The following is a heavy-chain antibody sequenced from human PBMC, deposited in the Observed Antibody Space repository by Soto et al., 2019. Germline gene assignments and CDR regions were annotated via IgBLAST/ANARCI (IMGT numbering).Heavy chain of an antibody. D-gene: IGHD1-1*01. CDR2: IWYDGSNK. Sequence: QVQLLESGGGVVQPGRSLRLSCAASGFNFNNYGMHWVRQTPGKGLEWVAGIWYDGSNKYYADSVKGRFTISRDNSKNTLYLQMNSLRAEDTSVYYCARDSGAGTSVYFDCWGQGTLVTVSS. V-gene: IGHV3-33*01. CDR1: GFNFNNYG. CDR3: ARDSGAGTSVYFDC. J-gene: IGHJ4*02.